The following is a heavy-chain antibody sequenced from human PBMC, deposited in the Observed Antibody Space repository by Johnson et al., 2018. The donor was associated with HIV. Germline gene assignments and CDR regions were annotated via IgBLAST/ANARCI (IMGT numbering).Heavy chain of an antibody. V-gene: IGHV3-20*04. CDR1: GFTFDDYG. CDR2: ITWNGGNT. D-gene: IGHD3-10*01. J-gene: IGHJ3*02. Sequence: VQLVESGGGVVRPGGSLRLSCAASGFTFDDYGMSWVRQAPGKGLEWVSGITWNGGNTGYADSVKGRFTISRDNAKNSLYLQMNSLRAEDTALYYCAMCYYGSGADAFDIWGQGTMLTISS. CDR3: AMCYYGSGADAFDI.